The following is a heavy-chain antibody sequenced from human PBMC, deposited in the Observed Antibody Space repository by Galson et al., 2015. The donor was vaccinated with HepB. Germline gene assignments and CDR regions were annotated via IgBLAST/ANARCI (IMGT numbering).Heavy chain of an antibody. V-gene: IGHV3-48*03. CDR1: GFTFGAYE. CDR3: VRDDALWSWYFDS. CDR2: ISSNGYMI. Sequence: SLRLFCAASGFTFGAYEMNWVRQAPGKGLEWISYISSNGYMIYYAESVKGRFTVSRDNARDSLYLQMNSLRVEDTAVYYCVRDDALWSWYFDSWGQGILVTVSS. J-gene: IGHJ4*02. D-gene: IGHD3-10*01.